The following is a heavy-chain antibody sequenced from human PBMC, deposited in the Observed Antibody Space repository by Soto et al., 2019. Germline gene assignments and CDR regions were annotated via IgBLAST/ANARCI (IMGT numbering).Heavy chain of an antibody. D-gene: IGHD6-6*01. Sequence: SVKVSCKASGGTFSSYAISWVRQAPGQGLEWMGGIIPIFGTANYAQKFQGRVTITADESTSTAYMELSSLRSEDTAVYYCARDAGIAARRLDYWGQGTLVTVSS. J-gene: IGHJ4*02. CDR1: GGTFSSYA. CDR2: IIPIFGTA. CDR3: ARDAGIAARRLDY. V-gene: IGHV1-69*13.